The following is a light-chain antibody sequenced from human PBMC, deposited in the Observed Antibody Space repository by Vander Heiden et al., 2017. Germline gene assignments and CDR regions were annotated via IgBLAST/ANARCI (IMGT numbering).Light chain of an antibody. Sequence: SSELTQDPAVSVALGRTVRITCQGDSLRSYYASWYQQKPGQAPVLVIYGKNNRPSGIPDRFSGSSSGNTASLTITGAQAEDKADYYCNSRDSSGNHLGVFGTGTKVTVL. V-gene: IGLV3-19*01. CDR1: SLRSYY. CDR3: NSRDSSGNHLGV. CDR2: GKN. J-gene: IGLJ1*01.